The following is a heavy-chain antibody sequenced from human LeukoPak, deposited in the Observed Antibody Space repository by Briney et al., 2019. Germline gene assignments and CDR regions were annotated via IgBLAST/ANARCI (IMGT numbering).Heavy chain of an antibody. V-gene: IGHV3-23*01. J-gene: IGHJ4*02. CDR2: ISGSGGST. Sequence: GGSLRLSCAASGFTFSNYAMSWARQAPGKGLEWVSAISGSGGSTYYADSMKGRFTISRDNSKNTLYLQMNSLRAEDTAIYYCANPQGSGYYFDYWGQGTLVTVSS. D-gene: IGHD3-22*01. CDR3: ANPQGSGYYFDY. CDR1: GFTFSNYA.